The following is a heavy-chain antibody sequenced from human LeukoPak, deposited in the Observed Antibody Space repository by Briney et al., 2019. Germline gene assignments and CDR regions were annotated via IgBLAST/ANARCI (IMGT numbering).Heavy chain of an antibody. Sequence: PGGSLRLSCVASGLIFDAYAMAWVRQVPGKGLEWVANIKKDGSETYYVDSVKGRFTISRDNAKNSLYLQMNSLRAEDTAMYYCAKGRYSGTTYYFDYWGQGTLVTVPS. CDR3: AKGRYSGTTYYFDY. J-gene: IGHJ4*02. D-gene: IGHD5-12*01. CDR1: GLIFDAYA. V-gene: IGHV3-7*03. CDR2: IKKDGSET.